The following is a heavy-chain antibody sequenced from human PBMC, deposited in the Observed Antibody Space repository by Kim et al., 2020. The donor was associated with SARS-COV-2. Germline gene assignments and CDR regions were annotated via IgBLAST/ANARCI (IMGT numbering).Heavy chain of an antibody. CDR2: ISFHGREQ. Sequence: GGSLRLSCLASGFHFGTHGMHWVRQTPARGLEWLAVISFHGREQYYADSVRGRFTISRDNSNNTLFLQMNRLTFEDTAIYYCAKDILVASIDYWGQGTLVTVSS. CDR3: AKDILVASIDY. V-gene: IGHV3-30*18. CDR1: GFHFGTHG. J-gene: IGHJ4*02. D-gene: IGHD2-8*02.